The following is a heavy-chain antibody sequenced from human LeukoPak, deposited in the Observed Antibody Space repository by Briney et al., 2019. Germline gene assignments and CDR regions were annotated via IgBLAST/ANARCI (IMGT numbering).Heavy chain of an antibody. CDR1: GGSISNSSYY. CDR3: ARHRGYCSSTSCHPFDY. Sequence: SETLSLTCSVSGGSISNSSYYWGWIRQPPGKGLEWVGSIYYTGLAYYNPSLESRVTTSGDTSKNQFSLKLSSMTAADTAVYYCARHRGYCSSTSCHPFDYWGLGTLVTVSS. CDR2: IYYTGLA. V-gene: IGHV4-39*01. J-gene: IGHJ4*02. D-gene: IGHD2-2*01.